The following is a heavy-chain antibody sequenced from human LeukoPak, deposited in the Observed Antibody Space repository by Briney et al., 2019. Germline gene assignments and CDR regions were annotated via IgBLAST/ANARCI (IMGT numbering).Heavy chain of an antibody. CDR3: ARATTIAPETLDY. Sequence: GGSLRLSCAASGFTFSTYWTTWVRQAPGKGLEWVAHINQDGGAKNYVDSLKGRFTISRDNAKNSLFLQMNSLRADDTAVYSCARATTIAPETLDYWGQGTLVTVSS. D-gene: IGHD4-11*01. CDR1: GFTFSTYW. CDR2: INQDGGAK. J-gene: IGHJ4*02. V-gene: IGHV3-7*01.